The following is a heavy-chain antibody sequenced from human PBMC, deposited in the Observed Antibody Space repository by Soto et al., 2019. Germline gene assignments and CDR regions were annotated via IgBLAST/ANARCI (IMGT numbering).Heavy chain of an antibody. CDR1: GYTFTSYY. CDR2: INPSGGST. Sequence: ASVKVSCKASGYTFTSYYMHWVRQAPGQGLEWMGIINPSGGSTSYAQKFQGRVTMTRDTSTSTVYMELSSLRSEDTAVYYCAREAFCGGDCYGPFDYWGQGTLVTVSS. V-gene: IGHV1-46*03. J-gene: IGHJ4*02. CDR3: AREAFCGGDCYGPFDY. D-gene: IGHD2-21*02.